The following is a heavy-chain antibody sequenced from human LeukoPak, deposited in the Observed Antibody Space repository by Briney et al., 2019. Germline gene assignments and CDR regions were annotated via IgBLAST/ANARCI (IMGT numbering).Heavy chain of an antibody. CDR1: GGSISSYY. V-gene: IGHV4-59*01. CDR3: ARAQTYYDFWSGSYYYYYMDV. J-gene: IGHJ6*03. CDR2: IYYSGST. Sequence: SGTLSLTCTVSGGSISSYYWSWIRQPPGKGLEWIGYIYYSGSTNYNPSLKSRVTISVDTSKNQFSLKLSSVTAADTAVYYCARAQTYYDFWSGSYYYYYMDVWGKGTTVTVSS. D-gene: IGHD3-3*01.